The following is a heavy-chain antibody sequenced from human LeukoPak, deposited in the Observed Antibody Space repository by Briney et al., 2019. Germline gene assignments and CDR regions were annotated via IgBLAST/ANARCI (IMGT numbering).Heavy chain of an antibody. CDR3: ARRSSSSHPYYYYYMDV. CDR2: IDPGDSDT. V-gene: IGHV5-51*01. J-gene: IGHJ6*03. D-gene: IGHD6-6*01. CDR1: GYSFTSYW. Sequence: GESLKISCKGSGYSFTSYWIGWVRHMPGKGVEWMGIIDPGDSDTRYSPSFQGQVTISADKSISTAYLQWSSLKAADTAIYYCARRSSSSHPYYYYYMDVWGKGTTVTVSS.